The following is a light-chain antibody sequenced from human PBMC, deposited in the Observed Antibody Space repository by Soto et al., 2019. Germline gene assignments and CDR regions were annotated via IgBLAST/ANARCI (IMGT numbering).Light chain of an antibody. CDR3: QTWGTGIHVV. J-gene: IGLJ2*01. V-gene: IGLV4-69*01. CDR2: LDSDGSH. CDR1: SGHSSYA. Sequence: QAVVTQSPSASASLGASVKLTCTLSSGHSSYAIAWHQQQPEKGPRYLMKLDSDGSHTKGDAIPDRFSGSSSGAERYLTISSLQSEDEADYYCQTWGTGIHVVFGGGTKLTDL.